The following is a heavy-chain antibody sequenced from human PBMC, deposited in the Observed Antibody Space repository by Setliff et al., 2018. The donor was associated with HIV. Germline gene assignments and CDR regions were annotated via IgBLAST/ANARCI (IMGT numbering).Heavy chain of an antibody. Sequence: PSETLSLTCTVSGGSININNYYWGWIRQPPGKGLEWIGSIYYSGATYYNPSLKTRVTISVDGSKNQFSLKLKSVTAADTAVYYCARWHPPYGFWEEDYWGQGTLVTVSS. CDR3: ARWHPPYGFWEEDY. CDR2: IYYSGAT. D-gene: IGHD3-10*01. CDR1: GGSININNYY. J-gene: IGHJ4*02. V-gene: IGHV4-39*01.